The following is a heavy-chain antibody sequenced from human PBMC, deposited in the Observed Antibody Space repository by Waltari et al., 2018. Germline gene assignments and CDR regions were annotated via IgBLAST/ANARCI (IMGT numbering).Heavy chain of an antibody. D-gene: IGHD2-8*02. Sequence: EELLVESGGDLVHPGGSLRLSCSVSGFTLPDYLMSWVRQAPGKGLEWVANIKHDGSETNYVDSVKGRFTISRDNAKKSVYLQMNSLRADDTAIYFCARYEGHCIGDFCYFPDAFDTWGQGTMVTVSS. J-gene: IGHJ3*02. CDR3: ARYEGHCIGDFCYFPDAFDT. CDR1: GFTLPDYL. V-gene: IGHV3-7*01. CDR2: IKHDGSET.